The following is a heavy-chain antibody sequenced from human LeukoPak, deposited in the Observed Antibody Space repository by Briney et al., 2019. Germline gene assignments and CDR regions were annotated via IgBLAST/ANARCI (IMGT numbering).Heavy chain of an antibody. CDR1: GYTFTSYY. Sequence: ASVKVSCKASGYTFTSYYMHWVRQAPGQGLEWMGIINPSGGSTSYAQKFQGRVTITTDESTSTAYMELSSLRSEDTAVYYCARDGTYGSGSPMWGQGTLVTVSS. CDR3: ARDGTYGSGSPM. J-gene: IGHJ4*02. V-gene: IGHV1-46*01. D-gene: IGHD3-10*01. CDR2: INPSGGST.